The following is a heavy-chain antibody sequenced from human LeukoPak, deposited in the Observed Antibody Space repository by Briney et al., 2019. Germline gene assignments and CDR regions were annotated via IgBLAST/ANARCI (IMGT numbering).Heavy chain of an antibody. V-gene: IGHV3-7*02. D-gene: IGHD1-26*01. CDR1: GFTFSRFW. CDR3: ARGGSPPEALGDTFDI. J-gene: IGHJ3*02. Sequence: GGSLRLSCAASGFTFSRFWMNWVRQAPGRGLEWVANIDQSGGRNNYVDSVKGRFTISRDNAKNTLYLQMNSLRAEDTAVYYCARGGSPPEALGDTFDIWGQGTMVTVSS. CDR2: IDQSGGRN.